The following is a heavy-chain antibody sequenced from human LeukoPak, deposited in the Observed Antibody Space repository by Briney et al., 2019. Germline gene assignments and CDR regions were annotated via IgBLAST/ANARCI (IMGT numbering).Heavy chain of an antibody. CDR1: GGSVSSNSFY. CDR3: ARDSGHSSGYYVWFDP. Sequence: PSETLSLTCTVSGGSVSSNSFYWTWIRQPPGKGLEWIGYIYYSGNSNYNPSLKSRVTISVDTSKNQFSLKLSSVTAADTAVYYCARDSGHSSGYYVWFDPWGQGTLVTVSS. J-gene: IGHJ5*02. D-gene: IGHD3-22*01. V-gene: IGHV4-61*01. CDR2: IYYSGNS.